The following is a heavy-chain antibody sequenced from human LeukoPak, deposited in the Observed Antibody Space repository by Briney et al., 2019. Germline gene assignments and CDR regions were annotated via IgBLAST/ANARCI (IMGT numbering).Heavy chain of an antibody. Sequence: SETQSLTCTVSGGSISPYYWNWIRQPPGKGLEWIGYISYSGSTHYNPSLKSRVAMSLHTSKNQFSLKLNSVTAADTAVYYCARVVYYYDSSGYSPNWFDPWGQGTLVTVSS. CDR2: ISYSGST. J-gene: IGHJ5*02. V-gene: IGHV4-59*08. D-gene: IGHD3-22*01. CDR1: GGSISPYY. CDR3: ARVVYYYDSSGYSPNWFDP.